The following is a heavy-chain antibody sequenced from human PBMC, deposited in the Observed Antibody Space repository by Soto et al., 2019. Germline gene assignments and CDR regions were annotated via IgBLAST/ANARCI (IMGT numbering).Heavy chain of an antibody. J-gene: IGHJ6*02. CDR3: TRLEYGVDA. V-gene: IGHV3-73*01. CDR2: IRSKENNYAT. CDR1: GFILSVSA. Sequence: PGGSLRLSCEASGFILSVSAVHWVRQASGKGLEWVGHIRSKENNYATAYAASVKGRFTISRDDSMNTAYLQMNSLKTEDTAVYYCTRLEYGVDAWGQGTTVTVSS.